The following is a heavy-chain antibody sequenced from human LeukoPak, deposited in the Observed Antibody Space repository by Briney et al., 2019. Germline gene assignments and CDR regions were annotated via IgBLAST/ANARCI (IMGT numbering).Heavy chain of an antibody. V-gene: IGHV1-69*04. CDR2: IIPILGIA. D-gene: IGHD4-23*01. CDR3: ARIGGSYGGSSGYDY. CDR1: GGTFSSYA. J-gene: IGHJ4*02. Sequence: SVKVSCKASGGTFSSYAISWVRQAPGQGLEWMGRIIPILGIANYAQKFQGRVTITADKSTSTAYMELSSLRSEDTAVYYCARIGGSYGGSSGYDYWGQGTLVTVSS.